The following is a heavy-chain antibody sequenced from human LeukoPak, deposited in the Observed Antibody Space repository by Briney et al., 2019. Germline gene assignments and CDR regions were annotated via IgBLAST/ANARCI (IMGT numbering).Heavy chain of an antibody. CDR1: GYTFTSYA. CDR2: INAGDGNT. CDR3: ARAVGDIVVVPAAAPVYYYYMDV. Sequence: ASVKVSCKASGYTFTSYAMHWVRQAPGQRLEWKGWINAGDGNTKYSQKFQGRVTITRDTSASTAYMELSSLRSEDTAVYYCARAVGDIVVVPAAAPVYYYYMDVWGKGTTVTVSS. V-gene: IGHV1-3*01. J-gene: IGHJ6*03. D-gene: IGHD2-2*01.